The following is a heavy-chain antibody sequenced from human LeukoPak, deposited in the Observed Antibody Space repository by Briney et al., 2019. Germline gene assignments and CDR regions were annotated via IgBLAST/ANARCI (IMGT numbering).Heavy chain of an antibody. V-gene: IGHV1-69*05. D-gene: IGHD3-22*01. Sequence: ASVKVSCKASGGTFSSYAISWVRQAPGQGLEWMGGIIPIFGTANYAQKFQGRVTITTDESTSTAYMELSSLRSEDTAVYYCARSSGYYSYYFDYWGQGTLVSVSA. CDR2: IIPIFGTA. CDR1: GGTFSSYA. CDR3: ARSSGYYSYYFDY. J-gene: IGHJ4*02.